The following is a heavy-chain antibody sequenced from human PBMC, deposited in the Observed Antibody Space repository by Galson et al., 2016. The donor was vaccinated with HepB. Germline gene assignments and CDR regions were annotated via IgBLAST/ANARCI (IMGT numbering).Heavy chain of an antibody. CDR3: ARSLTLYCISTTCYGNYYGMDV. CDR1: GFTFSSYA. J-gene: IGHJ6*02. V-gene: IGHV3-64*01. Sequence: SLRLSCAASGFTFSSYAMHWIRQAPGKGLEYVSAISSNGGSTYYATSVKGRFTISRDNSKNTLYLQMGSLRAEDMAVYYCARSLTLYCISTTCYGNYYGMDVWGQGTTVTVSS. D-gene: IGHD2-2*01. CDR2: ISSNGGST.